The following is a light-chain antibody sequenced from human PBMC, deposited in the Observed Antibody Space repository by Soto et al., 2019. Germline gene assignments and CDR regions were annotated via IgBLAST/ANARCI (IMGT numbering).Light chain of an antibody. CDR2: GAS. V-gene: IGKV3-20*01. J-gene: IGKJ1*01. CDR1: HRVTSNY. Sequence: EIALTQSPGTLSLSPAERATLSCRASHRVTSNYLAWYQQKPGQAPRLLLFGASIRDTGIPVRFSGSGSGTDFTLTITRLEPEDFAVYYCHQYGSSPGTFGQGTKVDIK. CDR3: HQYGSSPGT.